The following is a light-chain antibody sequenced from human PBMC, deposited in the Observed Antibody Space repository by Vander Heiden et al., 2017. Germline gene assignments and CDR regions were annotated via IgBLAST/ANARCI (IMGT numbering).Light chain of an antibody. J-gene: IGLJ3*02. V-gene: IGLV1-47*01. CDR3: AAWDDSLSGGV. CDR1: SSNIGSNY. Sequence: QSVLTQPPSESGTPGQRVTIPCSGSSSNIGSNYVYWYQQLPGTAPKLLIYRNNQRPSGVPDRFSGSKSGTSASLAISGLRSEDEADYYCAAWDDSLSGGVFGGGTKLTVL. CDR2: RNN.